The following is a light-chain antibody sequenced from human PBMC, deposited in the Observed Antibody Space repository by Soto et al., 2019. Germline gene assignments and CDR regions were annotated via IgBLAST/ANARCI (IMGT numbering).Light chain of an antibody. CDR3: SSYTSSTAYV. V-gene: IGLV2-14*01. Sequence: HSALTQPASVSGSPGQSITISCTGTSSDVGCYNYVSWYQLHPGKAPKLMVYEVSNRPSGVSNRFSGSKSGNTASLTISGLQAEDEADYYCSSYTSSTAYVFGTGTKVTVL. CDR1: SSDVGCYNY. J-gene: IGLJ1*01. CDR2: EVS.